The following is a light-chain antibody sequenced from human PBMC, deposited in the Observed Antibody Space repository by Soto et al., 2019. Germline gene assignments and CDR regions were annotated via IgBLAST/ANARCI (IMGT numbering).Light chain of an antibody. J-gene: IGKJ1*01. V-gene: IGKV1-39*01. Sequence: DIQMTQSPSSLSASVGDRVTITCRSSQSISSYLSWCQQKPGKAPKLLIYAASSLQSGVTSRFSVSGSVTDFTLTISSLQPEDFATYYCQQSYSTPPTFGQGTKVEIK. CDR3: QQSYSTPPT. CDR1: QSISSY. CDR2: AAS.